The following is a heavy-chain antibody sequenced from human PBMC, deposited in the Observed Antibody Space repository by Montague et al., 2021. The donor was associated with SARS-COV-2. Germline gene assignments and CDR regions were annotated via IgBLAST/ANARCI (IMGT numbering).Heavy chain of an antibody. Sequence: SETLSLTCTVSGGSISSYYWSWIGQPPGKGLEWIGYMYYSGSTNYNPSLKSRVTLSVDTSKNQFSLKLSSVTAADTAVYYCARDFDYWGQGTLVTVSS. CDR3: ARDFDY. V-gene: IGHV4-59*13. J-gene: IGHJ4*02. CDR1: GGSISSYY. CDR2: MYYSGST.